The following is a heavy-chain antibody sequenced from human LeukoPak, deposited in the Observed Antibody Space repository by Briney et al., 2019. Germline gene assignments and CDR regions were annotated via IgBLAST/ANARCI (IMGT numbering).Heavy chain of an antibody. V-gene: IGHV4-38-2*02. CDR1: GYSISSGYY. CDR2: IYHSGST. J-gene: IGHJ5*02. Sequence: SETLSLTCTVSGYSISSGYYWGWIRQPPGKGLEWIGNIYHSGSTYYNASLKSRVTISIDTSKNQFSLKLSSVTAADTAVYYCARGVTMIGRLRFDPWGQGTLVTVSS. D-gene: IGHD3-22*01. CDR3: ARGVTMIGRLRFDP.